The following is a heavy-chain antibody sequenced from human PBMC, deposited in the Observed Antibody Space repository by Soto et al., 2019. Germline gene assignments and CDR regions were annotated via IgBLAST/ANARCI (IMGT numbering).Heavy chain of an antibody. J-gene: IGHJ5*02. CDR1: CGSVSSGNYY. Sequence: SETLSLTRTVSCGSVSSGNYYWIWIPQPPGEGLEWIGFIYYTGSSTYNPSLKSRVTISLDTSKNQFSLRLSSVTAADTAVYYCARGRGYSYGLDPWGQGTLVTVSS. D-gene: IGHD5-18*01. CDR3: ARGRGYSYGLDP. V-gene: IGHV4-61*01. CDR2: IYYTGSS.